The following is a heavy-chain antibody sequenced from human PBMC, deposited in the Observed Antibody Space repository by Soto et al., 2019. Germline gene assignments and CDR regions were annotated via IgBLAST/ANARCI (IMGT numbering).Heavy chain of an antibody. V-gene: IGHV3-23*01. Sequence: EVQLLESGGGLVQPGGSLRLSCAASGFTFSSYAMSWVRQAPGKGLEWVSAISGSGGSTYYADSVKGRFTISRDNSKNTLYLQMNILRAEDTAVYYCAKDRRDTMVRGVISYYFDYWGQGTLVTVSS. CDR1: GFTFSSYA. D-gene: IGHD3-10*01. CDR3: AKDRRDTMVRGVISYYFDY. J-gene: IGHJ4*02. CDR2: ISGSGGST.